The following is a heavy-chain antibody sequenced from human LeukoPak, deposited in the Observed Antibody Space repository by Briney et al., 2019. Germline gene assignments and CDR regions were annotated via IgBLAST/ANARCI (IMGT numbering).Heavy chain of an antibody. Sequence: SQTLSLTCAISGDNVSSNSATWSWIRQSPSRGLEWLGRTYNRSKWYSDYAVSVRSRLTINPDTSKNQFSPQLNSVTPDDTAVYYCARGVGAAWKVFDYWGQGTLVTVSS. CDR1: GDNVSSNSAT. D-gene: IGHD3-10*01. CDR2: TYNRSKWYS. CDR3: ARGVGAAWKVFDY. J-gene: IGHJ4*02. V-gene: IGHV6-1*01.